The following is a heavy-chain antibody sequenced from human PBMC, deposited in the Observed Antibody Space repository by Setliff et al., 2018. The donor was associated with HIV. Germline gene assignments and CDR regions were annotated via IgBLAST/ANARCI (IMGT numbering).Heavy chain of an antibody. J-gene: IGHJ4*02. CDR3: ARHLYGGYTGGFDY. D-gene: IGHD5-12*01. Sequence: SETLSLTCAVSGGSISSSNWWSWVRQPPGKGLEWIGEIYHSGSTNYNPSLKSRVTVSLDMSNNQFSLKVTSMTAADTAVYYCARHLYGGYTGGFDYWGQGTLVTVSS. CDR1: GGSISSSNW. CDR2: IYHSGST. V-gene: IGHV4-4*02.